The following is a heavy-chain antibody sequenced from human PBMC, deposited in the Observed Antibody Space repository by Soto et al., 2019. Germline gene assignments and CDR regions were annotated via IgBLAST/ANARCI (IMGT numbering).Heavy chain of an antibody. V-gene: IGHV3-66*01. CDR3: ARETSSALDY. J-gene: IGHJ4*02. Sequence: EVQLVESGGGLVQPGGSLRLSCAASGFTVSSNYMTWVRQAPGKGLEWVSVTYSGGRTYYADSVKGRFTISRDNSKHTLYLQMNSLRAEDTAVYYCARETSSALDYWGQGTLVTVSS. CDR1: GFTVSSNY. CDR2: TYSGGRT. D-gene: IGHD2-2*01.